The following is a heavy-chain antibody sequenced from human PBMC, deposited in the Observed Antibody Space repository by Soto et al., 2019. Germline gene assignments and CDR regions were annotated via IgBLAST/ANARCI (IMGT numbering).Heavy chain of an antibody. Sequence: SETLSLTCSVSDDSINSDKYYWGWIRQPPGKGLEWIGSIYYRGNAYYKPSLQTRVTKSLDKSKSQFSLKLNSVTAADSVVYFCARLEGLATISYYFDFWGPGALVTVSS. CDR3: ARLEGLATISYYFDF. D-gene: IGHD3-9*01. V-gene: IGHV4-39*01. CDR1: DDSINSDKYY. CDR2: IYYRGNA. J-gene: IGHJ4*02.